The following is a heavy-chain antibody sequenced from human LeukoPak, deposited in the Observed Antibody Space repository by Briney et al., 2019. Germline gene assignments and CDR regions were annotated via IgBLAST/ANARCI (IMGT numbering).Heavy chain of an antibody. J-gene: IGHJ5*02. CDR3: ARVRRGYCSSTSCSSYNWFDP. CDR1: GYTFTSYD. V-gene: IGHV1-8*01. D-gene: IGHD2-2*01. CDR2: MNPNSGNT. Sequence: GASVKVSCKASGYTFTSYDINWVRQATGRGLEWMGWMNPNSGNTGYAQKFQGRVTMTRNTSISTAYMELSSLRSEDTAVYYCARVRRGYCSSTSCSSYNWFDPWGQGTLVTVSS.